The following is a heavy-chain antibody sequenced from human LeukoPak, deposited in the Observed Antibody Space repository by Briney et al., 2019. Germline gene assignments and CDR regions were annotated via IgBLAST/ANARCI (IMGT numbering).Heavy chain of an antibody. V-gene: IGHV4-34*01. J-gene: IGHJ4*02. CDR1: GGSFSGYY. D-gene: IGHD4-23*01. CDR3: ERLRWSGFDY. Sequence: SETLSLTCAVYGGSFSGYYWSWIRQPPGKGLEWIGEINHSGSTNYNPSLKSRVTISVDTSKNQFSLKLSSVTAADTAVYYCERLRWSGFDYWGQGTLVTVSS. CDR2: INHSGST.